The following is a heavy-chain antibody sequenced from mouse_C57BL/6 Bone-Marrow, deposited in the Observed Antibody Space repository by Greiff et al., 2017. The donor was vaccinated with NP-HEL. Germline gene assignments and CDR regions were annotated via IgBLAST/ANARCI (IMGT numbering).Heavy chain of an antibody. D-gene: IGHD1-1*01. J-gene: IGHJ4*01. V-gene: IGHV1-85*01. CDR3: ARGTTVRDYYAMDY. CDR1: GYTFTSYD. Sequence: QVQLQQSGPELVKPGASVKLSCKASGYTFTSYDINWVKQRPGQGLEWIGWIYPRDGSTKYNEKFKGKATFTVDTSSSTAYMELHSLTSEDSAVYFCARGTTVRDYYAMDYWGQGTSVTVSS. CDR2: IYPRDGST.